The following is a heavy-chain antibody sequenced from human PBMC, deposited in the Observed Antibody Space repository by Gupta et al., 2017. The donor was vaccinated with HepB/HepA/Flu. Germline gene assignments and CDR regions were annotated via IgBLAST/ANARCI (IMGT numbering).Heavy chain of an antibody. CDR1: GGSISSGGYY. Sequence: QVQLQESGPGLVKPSQTLSLTCTVSGGSISSGGYYWSWIRQHPGKGLEWIGYIYYSGSTYYNPSLKSRVTISVDTSKNQFSLKLSSVTAAETAVYYCARGPKIPRTGFNYDFWSGYYGYFDYWGQGTLVTVSS. CDR2: IYYSGST. J-gene: IGHJ4*02. V-gene: IGHV4-31*03. CDR3: ARGPKIPRTGFNYDFWSGYYGYFDY. D-gene: IGHD3-3*01.